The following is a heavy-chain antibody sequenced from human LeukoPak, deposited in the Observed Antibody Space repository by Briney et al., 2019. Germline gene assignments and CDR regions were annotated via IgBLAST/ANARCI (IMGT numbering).Heavy chain of an antibody. CDR2: IYYSGST. V-gene: IGHV4-59*01. Sequence: SETLSLTCTVSGGSISSYYWSWIRQPPGKGLEWIGYIYYSGSTNYNPSLKSRVTISVDTSKNQFSLKLGSVTAADTAVYYCAMYSSSSLGNVKNYWGQGTLVTVSS. CDR1: GGSISSYY. D-gene: IGHD6-6*01. J-gene: IGHJ4*02. CDR3: AMYSSSSLGNVKNY.